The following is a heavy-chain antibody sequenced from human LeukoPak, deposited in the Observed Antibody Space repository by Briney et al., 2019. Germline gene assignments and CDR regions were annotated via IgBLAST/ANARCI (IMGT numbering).Heavy chain of an antibody. D-gene: IGHD3-22*01. CDR1: GFTFSNYG. V-gene: IGHV3-33*01. CDR2: IWYDGSNK. CDR3: ARDRGYYDSSGYSWYYYGMDV. J-gene: IGHJ6*02. Sequence: GGSLRLSCAASGFTFSNYGMHWVRQAPGKGLEWVAVIWYDGSNKYYADSVKGRFTISRDNSKNTLYLQMNSLRAEDTAVYYCARDRGYYDSSGYSWYYYGMDVWGQGTTVTVSS.